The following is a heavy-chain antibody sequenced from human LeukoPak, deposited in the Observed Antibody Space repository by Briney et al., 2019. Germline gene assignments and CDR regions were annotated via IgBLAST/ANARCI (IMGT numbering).Heavy chain of an antibody. Sequence: SETLSLTCAVYGGSFSGCYWSWIRQPPGKGLEWIGEINHSGSTNYNPSLKSRVTISVDTSKNQFSLKLSSVTAADTAVYYCARESPHYDYVWGSYRPTLDYWGQGTLVTVSS. J-gene: IGHJ4*02. CDR1: GGSFSGCY. CDR3: ARESPHYDYVWGSYRPTLDY. CDR2: INHSGST. V-gene: IGHV4-34*01. D-gene: IGHD3-16*02.